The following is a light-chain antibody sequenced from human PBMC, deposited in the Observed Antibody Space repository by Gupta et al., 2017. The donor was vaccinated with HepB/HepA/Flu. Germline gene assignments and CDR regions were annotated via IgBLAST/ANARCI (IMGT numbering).Light chain of an antibody. J-gene: IGLJ2*01. CDR1: NLGSKS. CDR2: DDS. Sequence: SVLTKPPPVSVAPGTEAWITCGGNNLGSKSVHWYQQKPGQAPGLVVYDDSDRPSGIPERFSGSNSGNTATLTISRVEAGDEADYYCQVWDSSSDHVVFGGGTKLTVL. CDR3: QVWDSSSDHVV. V-gene: IGLV3-21*03.